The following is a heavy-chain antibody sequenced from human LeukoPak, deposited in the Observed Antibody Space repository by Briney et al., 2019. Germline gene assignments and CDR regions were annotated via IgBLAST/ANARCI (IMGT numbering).Heavy chain of an antibody. CDR1: GFIFSNYA. D-gene: IGHD3-10*01. Sequence: GGSLRLSCAASGFIFSNYAMSWVRQAPGKGLQWVSAFSGSGGSTYYADSVKGRFTISRDNAKNSLYLQMNSLRAEDTAVYYCARGRAYYYGSGSYSRWFDPWGQGTLVTVSS. V-gene: IGHV3-23*01. CDR3: ARGRAYYYGSGSYSRWFDP. CDR2: FSGSGGST. J-gene: IGHJ5*02.